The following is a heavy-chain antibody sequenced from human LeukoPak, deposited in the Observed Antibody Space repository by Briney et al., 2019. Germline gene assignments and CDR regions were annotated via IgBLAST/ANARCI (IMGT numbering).Heavy chain of an antibody. Sequence: PGGSLRLSCAASGFTFSSYAMSWVRQAPRKGLEWVSAISGSGGSTYYADSVKGRFTISRDNSKNTLYLQMNSLRAEDTAVYYCTKDIFIWVPIGVVPAATYDGFDIWGQGRMVTVSS. J-gene: IGHJ3*02. D-gene: IGHD2-2*01. CDR2: ISGSGGST. V-gene: IGHV3-23*01. CDR3: TKDIFIWVPIGVVPAATYDGFDI. CDR1: GFTFSSYA.